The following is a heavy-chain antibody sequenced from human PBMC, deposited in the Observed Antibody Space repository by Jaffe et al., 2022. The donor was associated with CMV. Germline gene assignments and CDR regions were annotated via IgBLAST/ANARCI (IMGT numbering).Heavy chain of an antibody. Sequence: EVQLVESGGGLVQPGGSLRLSCAASGFTFSSYWMHWVRQAPGKGLVWVSRINSDGSSTSYADSVKGRFTISRDNAKNTLYLQMNSLRAEDTAVYYCARDPRYDYVWGSLSDAFDIWGQGTMVTVSS. CDR3: ARDPRYDYVWGSLSDAFDI. CDR1: GFTFSSYW. J-gene: IGHJ3*02. D-gene: IGHD3-16*01. V-gene: IGHV3-74*01. CDR2: INSDGSST.